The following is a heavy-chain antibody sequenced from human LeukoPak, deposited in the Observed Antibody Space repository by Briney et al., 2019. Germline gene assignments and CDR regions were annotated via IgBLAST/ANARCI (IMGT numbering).Heavy chain of an antibody. CDR1: GYSFTTYF. D-gene: IGHD1-1*01. Sequence: GESLKISCKGSGYSFTTYFIGWVRQMPGKGLEWVGVINPGDSHTTYSPSFQGHVTISADKSIGTAYLQWSSLKASDIAMYYCARRDNGEYFHHWGQGTLVTVSS. CDR2: INPGDSHT. V-gene: IGHV5-51*01. J-gene: IGHJ1*01. CDR3: ARRDNGEYFHH.